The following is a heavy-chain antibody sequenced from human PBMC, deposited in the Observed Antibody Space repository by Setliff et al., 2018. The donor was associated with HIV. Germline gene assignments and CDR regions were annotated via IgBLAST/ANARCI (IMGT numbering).Heavy chain of an antibody. CDR1: GFTFSSYE. J-gene: IGHJ4*02. D-gene: IGHD6-25*01. Sequence: GALRLSCEGSGFTFSSYEMNWVRQAPGEGLEWLSYIGSAGDRTIYYADSVKGRFTISRDDSKNSLYLQMNSLRAEDTAVYYCVRDQVGGGIDYWGQGTLVTVSS. CDR3: VRDQVGGGIDY. V-gene: IGHV3-48*03. CDR2: IGSAGDRTI.